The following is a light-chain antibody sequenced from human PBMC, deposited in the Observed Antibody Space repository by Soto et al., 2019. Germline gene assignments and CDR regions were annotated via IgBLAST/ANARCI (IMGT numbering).Light chain of an antibody. CDR2: WAS. Sequence: DIVMTQSPDSLAVSLCESATINCKSSQSVLYSSNIKNYLAWYQQTPDQPPKLLIYWASTRESGVPDGVSGSVSETDFMLTISSLHDEDVAVYSCHQYYTTPLTFGQGTKLEIK. CDR1: QSVLYSSNIKNY. V-gene: IGKV4-1*01. J-gene: IGKJ2*01. CDR3: HQYYTTPLT.